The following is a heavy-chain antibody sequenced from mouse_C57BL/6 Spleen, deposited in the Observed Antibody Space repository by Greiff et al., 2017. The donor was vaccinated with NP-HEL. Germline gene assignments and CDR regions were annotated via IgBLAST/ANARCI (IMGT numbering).Heavy chain of an antibody. D-gene: IGHD1-1*01. CDR2: INPSNGGT. Sequence: VQLQQPGTELVKPGASVKLSCKASGYTFTSYWMHWVKQRPGQGLEWIGNINPSNGGTNYNEKFKSKATLTVDKSSSTAYMQLSSLTSEDSAVYYCARAVITTVVPFAYWGQGTLVTVSA. CDR1: GYTFTSYW. CDR3: ARAVITTVVPFAY. V-gene: IGHV1-53*01. J-gene: IGHJ3*01.